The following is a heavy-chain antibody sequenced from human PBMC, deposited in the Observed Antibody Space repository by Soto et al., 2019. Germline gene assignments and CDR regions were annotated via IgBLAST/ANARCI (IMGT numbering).Heavy chain of an antibody. J-gene: IGHJ4*02. Sequence: QVQLVESGGGVVQPGRSLGLSFPASGLPFNNYALHWVWQAPGKGLGGVAFISYDGSSKYYADSVTGRVTISRDNSRNIVYLQMNSLRAEDTAVYYCARGDGYIYGNTFDSWGQGNLVTVSS. V-gene: IGHV3-30-3*01. CDR2: ISYDGSSK. D-gene: IGHD5-18*01. CDR1: GLPFNNYA. CDR3: ARGDGYIYGNTFDS.